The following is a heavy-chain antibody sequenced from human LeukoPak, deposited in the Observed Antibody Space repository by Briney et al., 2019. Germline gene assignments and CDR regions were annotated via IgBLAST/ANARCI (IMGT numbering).Heavy chain of an antibody. D-gene: IGHD2-2*01. J-gene: IGHJ6*02. CDR1: GYSFTSYW. V-gene: IGHV5-10-1*01. CDR3: VVVPAAPNYYYGMDV. CDR2: IDPSDSYT. Sequence: GESLKISCKGSGYSFTSYWISWVRQMPGKGLEWMGRIDPSDSYTNYSPSFQGHVTISADKSICTAYLQWSSLKASDTAMYYCVVVPAAPNYYYGMDVWGQGTTVTVSS.